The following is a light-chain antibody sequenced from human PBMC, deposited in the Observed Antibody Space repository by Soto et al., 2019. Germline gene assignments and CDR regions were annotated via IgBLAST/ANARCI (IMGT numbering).Light chain of an antibody. CDR1: QSIDRW. V-gene: IGKV1-5*01. J-gene: IGKJ5*01. CDR3: QQRSNWPPIT. CDR2: HAS. Sequence: DIQLTQSPSTLPASVGDIVAITCRASQSIDRWLAWYQQKPGKAPKILIYHASNRATGIPARFSGSGSGTDFTLTISSLEPEDFAVYYCQQRSNWPPITFGQGTRLEIK.